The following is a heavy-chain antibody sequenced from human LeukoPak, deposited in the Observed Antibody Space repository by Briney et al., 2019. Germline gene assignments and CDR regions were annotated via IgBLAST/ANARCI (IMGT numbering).Heavy chain of an antibody. CDR1: GFTFSSYE. J-gene: IGHJ4*02. V-gene: IGHV3-48*03. Sequence: PGGSVRLSCAASGFTFSSYEMNWVRQAPGKGLEWVSYISSSGTTIYYADSVKGRFTISRDNAKNSLYLQMTSLRAEDTAIYYCARDSSSWYYFDYWGQGTLVTV. CDR3: ARDSSSWYYFDY. CDR2: ISSSGTTI. D-gene: IGHD6-13*01.